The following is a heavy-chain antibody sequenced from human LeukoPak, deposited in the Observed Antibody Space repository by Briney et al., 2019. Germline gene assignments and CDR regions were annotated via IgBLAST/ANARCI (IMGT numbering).Heavy chain of an antibody. CDR3: ARGVNYYGSGSYYGLFRFDY. V-gene: IGHV4-34*01. CDR1: GGSFSGYY. Sequence: SETLSLTCAVYGGSFSGYYWSWIRQPPGKGLEWIGVINHSGSTNYNPSLKSRVTISVDTSKNQFSLKLSSVTAADTAVYYCARGVNYYGSGSYYGLFRFDYWGQGTLVTVSS. CDR2: INHSGST. D-gene: IGHD3-10*01. J-gene: IGHJ4*02.